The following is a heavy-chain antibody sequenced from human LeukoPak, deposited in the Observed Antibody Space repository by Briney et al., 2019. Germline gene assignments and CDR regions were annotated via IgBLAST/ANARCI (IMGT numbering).Heavy chain of an antibody. D-gene: IGHD3-10*01. CDR3: ARLSWPGRGSRFDP. J-gene: IGHJ5*02. Sequence: SETLSLTCTVSGDSIRSYDWSWIRKSPGKGLEWIGYISYSGSTNYNPSLKSRVTISVDTSKNQFSLNLSSVTAADTAVYFCARLSWPGRGSRFDPWGQGTLVTVSS. V-gene: IGHV4-59*01. CDR2: ISYSGST. CDR1: GDSIRSYD.